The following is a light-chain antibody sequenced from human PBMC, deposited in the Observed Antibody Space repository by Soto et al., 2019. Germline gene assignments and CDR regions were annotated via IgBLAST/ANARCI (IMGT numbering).Light chain of an antibody. J-gene: IGLJ1*01. Sequence: QSLLTQPASVSGSPGQSITISCTGTSSDVGGYNFVSWYQQHPGKAPKLIISDVSNRPSGVSTRFSGSKSGNTASLTISGLQAEDEADYYCSSYTSINTHVFGTGTKLTVL. CDR3: SSYTSINTHV. CDR2: DVS. V-gene: IGLV2-14*01. CDR1: SSDVGGYNF.